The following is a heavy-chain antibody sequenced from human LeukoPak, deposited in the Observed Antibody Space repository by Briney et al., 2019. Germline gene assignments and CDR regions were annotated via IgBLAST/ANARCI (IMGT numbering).Heavy chain of an antibody. CDR1: GFIFSSYE. CDR3: ARDNDYGDPDY. D-gene: IGHD4-17*01. J-gene: IGHJ4*02. CDR2: ISSSDSTI. Sequence: GGSLRLSCAASGFIFSSYEMNWVRQAPGKGLEWVSYISSSDSTISYADSVRGRFTISRDNAENSLYLQMNSLRAEDTAVYYCARDNDYGDPDYWGKGTLVTVSS. V-gene: IGHV3-48*03.